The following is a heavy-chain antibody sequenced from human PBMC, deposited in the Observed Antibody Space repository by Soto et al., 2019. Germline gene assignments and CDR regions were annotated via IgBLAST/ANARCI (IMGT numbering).Heavy chain of an antibody. CDR2: MNPKSGNT. Sequence: QVQLLQYGAEVKKPGASVKVSCKASGYTFTSYDINWVRQATGKGLEWMGWMNPKSGNTGYAQKFQGRVTMTRNTAISTAYMEPSSLRSEDTAVYSWARTLYGDNVDYWGQATLVTVSS. D-gene: IGHD4-17*01. CDR1: GYTFTSYD. J-gene: IGHJ4*02. V-gene: IGHV1-8*01. CDR3: ARTLYGDNVDY.